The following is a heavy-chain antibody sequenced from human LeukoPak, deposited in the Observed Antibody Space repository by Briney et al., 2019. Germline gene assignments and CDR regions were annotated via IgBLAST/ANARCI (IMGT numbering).Heavy chain of an antibody. CDR1: GGSISTYY. Sequence: SETLSLTCTVSGGSISTYYWSWIRQPAGKGLEWVGRISTSDSTNYNPSLKSRVTMSVDTSKNQFSLKLTSVTAADTAVYYCARDLEGIASRSWYSYYYMDVWGKGTTVTVSS. CDR2: ISTSDST. J-gene: IGHJ6*03. D-gene: IGHD6-13*01. CDR3: ARDLEGIASRSWYSYYYMDV. V-gene: IGHV4-4*07.